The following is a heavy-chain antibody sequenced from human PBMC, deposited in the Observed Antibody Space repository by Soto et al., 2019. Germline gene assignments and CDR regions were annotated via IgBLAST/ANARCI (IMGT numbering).Heavy chain of an antibody. Sequence: PGGSLRLSCAASGFTFSSYAMSWVRQAPGKGLEWVSAISGSGGSTYYADSVKGRFTISRDNSKNTLYLQMNSLRAEDTAVYYCAKDLGGGNYDILTGYPPDYWGQGTRVTVSS. D-gene: IGHD3-9*01. CDR3: AKDLGGGNYDILTGYPPDY. J-gene: IGHJ4*02. V-gene: IGHV3-23*01. CDR2: ISGSGGST. CDR1: GFTFSSYA.